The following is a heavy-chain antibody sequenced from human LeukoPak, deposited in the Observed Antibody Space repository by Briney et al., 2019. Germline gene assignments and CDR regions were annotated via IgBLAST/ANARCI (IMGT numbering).Heavy chain of an antibody. CDR3: TRGPRIAVAGRRSWFDP. CDR1: GGSFSGYY. V-gene: IGHV4-34*01. Sequence: PSETLSLTCAVYGGSFSGYYWSWIRQPPGKGLEWIGEINHSGSTNYNPSLKSRVIISVDTSKNQFSLKLSSVTAADTAVYYCTRGPRIAVAGRRSWFDPWGQGTLVTVSS. CDR2: INHSGST. D-gene: IGHD6-19*01. J-gene: IGHJ5*02.